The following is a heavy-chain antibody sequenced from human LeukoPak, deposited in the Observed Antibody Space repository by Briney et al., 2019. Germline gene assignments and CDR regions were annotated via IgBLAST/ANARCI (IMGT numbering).Heavy chain of an antibody. Sequence: GGSLRLSCAASGFTFSSYAMHWVRQAPGKGLEWVAVISYDGSNKYYADSVKGRFTISRDNSKNTLYQQMNSLRAEDTAVYYCARGEYSSPRVLEPYSPYSGMDVWGQGPTFTVSS. CDR1: GFTFSSYA. CDR2: ISYDGSNK. J-gene: IGHJ6*02. D-gene: IGHD6-6*01. V-gene: IGHV3-30*04. CDR3: ARGEYSSPRVLEPYSPYSGMDV.